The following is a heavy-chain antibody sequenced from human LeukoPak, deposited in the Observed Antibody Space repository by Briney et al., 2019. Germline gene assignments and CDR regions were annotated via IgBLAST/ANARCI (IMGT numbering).Heavy chain of an antibody. CDR2: INPNSGGT. CDR1: GYTFTDYY. J-gene: IGHJ3*02. Sequence: GASVKVSCKASGYTFTDYYMHWVRQAPGQGLQWMGWINPNSGGTNYAQKLQGRVTMTRDTSINTAYMDLNWLTSDDTAVYYCMRDPRTTKNAFDIWGQGTMVTVSS. CDR3: MRDPRTTKNAFDI. D-gene: IGHD4-11*01. V-gene: IGHV1-2*02.